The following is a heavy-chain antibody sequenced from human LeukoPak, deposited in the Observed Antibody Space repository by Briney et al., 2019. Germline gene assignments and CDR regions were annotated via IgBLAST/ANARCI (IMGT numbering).Heavy chain of an antibody. CDR1: GFSVTTYW. CDR3: ARDLTGPYDH. Sequence: GGSLRLSCAASGFSVTTYWMHWVRQAPGKGLVWVARINVEGNYIDYAESVKGRFTISRDSAKNTLYLQMNNLRAEDTAVYSCARDLTGPYDHWGQGTLVTVSS. V-gene: IGHV3-74*01. D-gene: IGHD3-22*01. CDR2: INVEGNYI. J-gene: IGHJ4*02.